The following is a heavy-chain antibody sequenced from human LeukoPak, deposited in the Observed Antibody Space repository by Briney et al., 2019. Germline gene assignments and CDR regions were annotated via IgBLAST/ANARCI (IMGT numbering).Heavy chain of an antibody. Sequence: SVKVSCKASGGTFSSYAISWVRQAPGQGLEWMGGIIPIFGTANYAQKFQGRVTITTDVSTSTAYMELSSLRSEDTAVYYCASEINTLGAFDIWGQGTMVTVSS. J-gene: IGHJ3*02. CDR2: IIPIFGTA. CDR1: GGTFSSYA. D-gene: IGHD3-16*01. CDR3: ASEINTLGAFDI. V-gene: IGHV1-69*05.